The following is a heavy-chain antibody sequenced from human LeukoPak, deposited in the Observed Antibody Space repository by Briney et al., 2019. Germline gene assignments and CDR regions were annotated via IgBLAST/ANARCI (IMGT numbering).Heavy chain of an antibody. D-gene: IGHD3-22*01. J-gene: IGHJ5*02. CDR3: ARISYESSGYGWFDP. Sequence: ASVKVSCTASGYTFTSYAMNWVRQAPGQGLEWMGWINANTGNPTYAQGFTGRFVFSLDTSVSTAYLQISSLKAEDTAVYYCARISYESSGYGWFDPWGQGTLVTVSS. CDR2: INANTGNP. V-gene: IGHV7-4-1*02. CDR1: GYTFTSYA.